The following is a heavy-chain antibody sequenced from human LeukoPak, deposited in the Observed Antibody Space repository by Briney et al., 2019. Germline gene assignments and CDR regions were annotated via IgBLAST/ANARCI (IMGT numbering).Heavy chain of an antibody. CDR2: IYYSGST. D-gene: IGHD3-22*01. Sequence: SETLSLTCTVSGGSISSSSYYWGWIRQPPGKGLEWIRSIYYSGSTYYNPSLKSRVTISVGTSKNQFSLKLSSVTAADTAVYYCARGTTYYYDSSGYYYKWFDPWGQGTLVTVSS. CDR3: ARGTTYYYDSSGYYYKWFDP. V-gene: IGHV4-39*01. CDR1: GGSISSSSYY. J-gene: IGHJ5*02.